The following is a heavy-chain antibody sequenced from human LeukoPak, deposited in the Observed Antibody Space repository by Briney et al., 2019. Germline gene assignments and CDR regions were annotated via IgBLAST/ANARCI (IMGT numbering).Heavy chain of an antibody. D-gene: IGHD2-2*02. CDR3: ARVRKYCSSTSCYTSPHYYYGMDV. J-gene: IGHJ6*02. CDR1: GGSISSYY. V-gene: IGHV4-59*01. Sequence: PSETLSLTCTVSGGSISSYYWSWIRQPPGKGLEWIGYIYYSGSTNYNPSFKSRVTISVDTSKNQFSLKLSSVTAADTAVYYCARVRKYCSSTSCYTSPHYYYGMDVWGQGTTVTVSS. CDR2: IYYSGST.